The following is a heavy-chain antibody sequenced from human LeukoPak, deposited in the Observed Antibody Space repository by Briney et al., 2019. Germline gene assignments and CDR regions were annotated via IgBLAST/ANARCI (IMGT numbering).Heavy chain of an antibody. D-gene: IGHD3-10*01. CDR3: AREGSGSYDWFDP. V-gene: IGHV4-39*02. CDR2: IYYSGST. J-gene: IGHJ5*02. Sequence: PETLSLTCTVSGGSISSSSYYWGWIRQPPGKGLEWIGSIYYSGSTYYTPSLKSRVTISVDTSKNQFSLRLSSVTAADTAVYYCAREGSGSYDWFDPWGQGTLVTVSS. CDR1: GGSISSSSYY.